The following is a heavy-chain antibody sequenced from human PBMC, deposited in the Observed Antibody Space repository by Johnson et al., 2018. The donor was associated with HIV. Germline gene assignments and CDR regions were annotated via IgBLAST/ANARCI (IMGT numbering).Heavy chain of an antibody. J-gene: IGHJ3*02. Sequence: QVQLVESGGGVVQPGRSLRLSCAASGFTFSTYDMHWVRQAPGKGLEWVALISYDGSITAYADSVKGRFTIFRDNSRNTVYLQMNSLRAEETAVFYCARAGGPYGSGSYWGSGLDAFDIWGQGTMVTVSS. CDR2: ISYDGSIT. V-gene: IGHV3-30*03. CDR1: GFTFSTYD. CDR3: ARAGGPYGSGSYWGSGLDAFDI. D-gene: IGHD3-10*01.